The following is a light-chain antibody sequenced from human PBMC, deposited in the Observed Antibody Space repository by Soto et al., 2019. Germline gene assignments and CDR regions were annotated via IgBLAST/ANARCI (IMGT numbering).Light chain of an antibody. J-gene: IGKJ4*01. CDR2: WAS. CDR1: QSILYKSNNKNY. CDR3: QQYYSRPLT. Sequence: DIVMTQSPDSLAVSLGERATINCKPSQSILYKSNNKNYLAWYQQKPGQPLKLLIYWASTRESGVPDRFSGSGPGTDFTLTINSLQAEDVAVYYCQQYYSRPLTFGGGTKVEIK. V-gene: IGKV4-1*01.